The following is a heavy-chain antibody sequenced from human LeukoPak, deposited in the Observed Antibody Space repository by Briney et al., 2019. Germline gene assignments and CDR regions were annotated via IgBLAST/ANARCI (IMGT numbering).Heavy chain of an antibody. CDR2: ITTSDGDT. CDR3: AKDGGLWVSAHWGDS. Sequence: GGSLRLSCAASGFTFSSYTMSWVRQAPGKGLEWVSTITTSDGDTYYAGSVKGRFTVSRDNSKNTLYLQMNSLRAEDTAVYYCAKDGGLWVSAHWGDSWGRGTLVTVSS. D-gene: IGHD7-27*01. CDR1: GFTFSSYT. J-gene: IGHJ4*02. V-gene: IGHV3-23*01.